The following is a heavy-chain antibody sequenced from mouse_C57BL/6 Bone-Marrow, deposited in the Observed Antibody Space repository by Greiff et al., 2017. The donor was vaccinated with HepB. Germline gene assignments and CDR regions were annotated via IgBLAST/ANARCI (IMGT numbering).Heavy chain of an antibody. Sequence: QVQLQQPGAELVRPGTSVKLSCKASGYTFTSYWMHWVKQRPGQGLEWIGVIDPSDSYTNYNQKFKGKATLTVDTSSSTAYMQLSSLTSEDSAVYDCARGIYYGDYAMDYWGQGTSVTVSS. D-gene: IGHD1-1*01. CDR1: GYTFTSYW. J-gene: IGHJ4*01. CDR3: ARGIYYGDYAMDY. V-gene: IGHV1-59*01. CDR2: IDPSDSYT.